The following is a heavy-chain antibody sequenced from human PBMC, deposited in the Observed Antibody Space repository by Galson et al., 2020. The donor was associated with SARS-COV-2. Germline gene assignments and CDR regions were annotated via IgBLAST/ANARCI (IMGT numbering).Heavy chain of an antibody. D-gene: IGHD3-16*01. J-gene: IGHJ5*02. CDR1: GFILSDAH. CDR2: IKNGGDTI. CDR3: ARESWGSLDP. V-gene: IGHV3-11*01. Sequence: GESPKIPCAASGFILSDAHMTWIRQAPGKGMEWISYIKNGGDTIYYADSVKGRFTMSRDNANNLLYLQMNSLRVEDTAMYYCARESWGSLDPWGQGTLVTVST.